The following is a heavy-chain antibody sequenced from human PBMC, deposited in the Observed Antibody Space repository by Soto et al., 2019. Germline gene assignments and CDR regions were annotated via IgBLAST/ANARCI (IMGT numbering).Heavy chain of an antibody. CDR3: ARDLTLLAQQLVQGA. Sequence: GGSLRLSCAASGFTFSSYSMNWVRQAPGKGLEWVSSISSSSSYIYYADSVKGRFTISRDNAKNSLYLQMNSLRAEDTAVYYCARDLTLLAQQLVQGAWGQGTLVTVSS. D-gene: IGHD6-13*01. CDR1: GFTFSSYS. CDR2: ISSSSSYI. V-gene: IGHV3-21*01. J-gene: IGHJ4*02.